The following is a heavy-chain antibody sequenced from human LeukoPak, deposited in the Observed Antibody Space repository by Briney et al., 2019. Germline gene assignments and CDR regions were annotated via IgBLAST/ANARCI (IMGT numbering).Heavy chain of an antibody. J-gene: IGHJ3*02. D-gene: IGHD1-26*01. CDR1: GYTFTSFG. Sequence: ASVKVSCKASGYTFTSFGINWVRQAPGQGLEWMGWISAYNGNINYAQMLQGRVTMTTDTSTSTAYMDLRSLRSDDTAVYYCARETPSWELPHDAFDIWGQGTMVTVSS. CDR2: ISAYNGNI. CDR3: ARETPSWELPHDAFDI. V-gene: IGHV1-18*01.